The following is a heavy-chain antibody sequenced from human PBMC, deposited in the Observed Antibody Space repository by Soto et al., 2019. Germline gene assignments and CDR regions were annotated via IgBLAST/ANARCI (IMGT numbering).Heavy chain of an antibody. J-gene: IGHJ5*02. CDR2: IYYSGGT. Sequence: PSETLSLTCTFSGCSISSYYWSWIRQPPGKGLEWIGYIYYSGGTNYNPSLKSRVTISVDTSKNQFSLKLSSVTAADTAVYYCARAKAPLYSSSWYWFDPWGQGILVTVS. CDR3: ARAKAPLYSSSWYWFDP. D-gene: IGHD6-13*01. CDR1: GCSISSYY. V-gene: IGHV4-59*08.